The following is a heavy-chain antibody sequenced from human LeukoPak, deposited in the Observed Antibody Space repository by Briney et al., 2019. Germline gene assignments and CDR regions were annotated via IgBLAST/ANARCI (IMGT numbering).Heavy chain of an antibody. J-gene: IGHJ4*02. CDR1: GFTFNSYW. CDR2: IKQDNIEK. V-gene: IGHV3-7*04. D-gene: IGHD3-22*01. CDR3: VRDGDYYDSSGYYDRLDY. Sequence: GGSLRLSCAASGFTFNSYWMTWVRQAPGKGLEGVANIKQDNIEKNYVDSVKGRFTISRDNAKNSLYLQMNSLRAEDTAVYYCVRDGDYYDSSGYYDRLDYWGQGTLVTVSS.